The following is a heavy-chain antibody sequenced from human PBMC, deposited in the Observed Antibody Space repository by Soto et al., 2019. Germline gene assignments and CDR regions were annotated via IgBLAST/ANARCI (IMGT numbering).Heavy chain of an antibody. CDR1: GYAFTSYA. J-gene: IGHJ4*02. CDR2: INPGNGDT. Sequence: ASVKVSCKASGYAFTSYAMHWVRQAPGQSLEWMGWINPGNGDTKYSHKFQGRVTITRDTSASTTYMELSSLTPDDTAVYYCTREYFVGCGSYSVWGQGTVVTVSS. V-gene: IGHV1-3*01. D-gene: IGHD3-10*01. CDR3: TREYFVGCGSYSV.